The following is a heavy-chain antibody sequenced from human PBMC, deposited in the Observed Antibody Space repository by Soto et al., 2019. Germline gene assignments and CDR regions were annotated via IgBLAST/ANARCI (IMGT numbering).Heavy chain of an antibody. Sequence: SETLSLTCAVSGGSISSSNWWSWGRQPPGKGLEWIGEIYHSGSTNYNPSLKSRVTISVDKSKNQFSLKLSSVTAADTAVYYCAKTSGYYLYDYWGQGTLVTVSS. CDR3: AKTSGYYLYDY. CDR1: GGSISSSNW. D-gene: IGHD3-22*01. V-gene: IGHV4-4*02. CDR2: IYHSGST. J-gene: IGHJ4*02.